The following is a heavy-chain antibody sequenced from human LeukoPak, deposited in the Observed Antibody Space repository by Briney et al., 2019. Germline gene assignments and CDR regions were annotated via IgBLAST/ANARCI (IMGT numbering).Heavy chain of an antibody. D-gene: IGHD3-22*01. CDR3: ARDGRTYYYDSSGFGPRYGMDV. J-gene: IGHJ6*02. V-gene: IGHV1-18*01. CDR2: ISAYNGNT. CDR1: GYTFTSYG. Sequence: GASVKVSCKASGYTFTSYGISWVRQAPGQGLEWMGWISAYNGNTNYAQKLQGRVTITTDTSTSTAYMELRSLRSDDTAVYYCARDGRTYYYDSSGFGPRYGMDVWGQGTTVTVSS.